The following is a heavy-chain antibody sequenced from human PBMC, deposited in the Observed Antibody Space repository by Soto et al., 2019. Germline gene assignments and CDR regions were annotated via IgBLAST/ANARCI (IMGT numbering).Heavy chain of an antibody. CDR3: ARAQVGGIDY. Sequence: QVQLQESGPGLVKPSETLSLTCTVSGDSISSYYWSWIRQPPGQGLEWIGYIYYSGTTKYNPSLKSRVTISLDTSKNQFSLKLGSVTAAATAVYFCARAQVGGIDYWGRGTLVTVSS. CDR1: GDSISSYY. J-gene: IGHJ4*02. D-gene: IGHD2-2*01. CDR2: IYYSGTT. V-gene: IGHV4-59*01.